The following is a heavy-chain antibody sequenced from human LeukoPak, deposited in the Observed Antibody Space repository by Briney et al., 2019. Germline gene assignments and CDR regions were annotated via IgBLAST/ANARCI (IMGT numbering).Heavy chain of an antibody. V-gene: IGHV4-34*01. CDR1: GGSFSGYY. CDR3: ARVEASGSYPNFDY. J-gene: IGHJ4*02. CDR2: INHSGST. Sequence: PSETLSLTCAVYGGSFSGYYWSWIRQPPGKGLEWIGEINHSGSTNYNPSLKSRVTISVDTSKNQFSLQLSSVTAADTAVYYCARVEASGSYPNFDYWGQGNLVTVSS. D-gene: IGHD1-26*01.